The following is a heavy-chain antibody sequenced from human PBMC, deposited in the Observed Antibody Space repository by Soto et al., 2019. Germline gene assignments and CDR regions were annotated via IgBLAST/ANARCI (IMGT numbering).Heavy chain of an antibody. Sequence: RASVQGSCKASGYTLSDDALHWVRQAPDKRLEWMGWINADNGNTKYSQKFQGRVTFTRDTSASTAYMELSSLRSEDTAVYYCARGSGYYYWDDYWGQGTLVTVSS. V-gene: IGHV1-3*01. CDR3: ARGSGYYYWDDY. CDR2: INADNGNT. D-gene: IGHD3-22*01. CDR1: GYTLSDDA. J-gene: IGHJ4*02.